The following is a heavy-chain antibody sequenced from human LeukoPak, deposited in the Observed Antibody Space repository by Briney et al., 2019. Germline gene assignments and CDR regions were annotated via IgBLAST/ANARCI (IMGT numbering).Heavy chain of an antibody. J-gene: IGHJ5*02. V-gene: IGHV4-34*01. D-gene: IGHD5-12*01. CDR3: ARHFSDYDNWFDP. CDR2: INHSGST. Sequence: SETLSLTCAVYGGSFSGYYWSWIRQPPGKGLEWIGEINHSGSTNYNPSLKSRVTMSVDTSKNQFSLKLTSVTTADTAVYYCARHFSDYDNWFDPWGQGTLVTVSS. CDR1: GGSFSGYY.